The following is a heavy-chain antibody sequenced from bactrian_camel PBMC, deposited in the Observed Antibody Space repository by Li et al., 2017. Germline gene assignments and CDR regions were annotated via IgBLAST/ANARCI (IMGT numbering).Heavy chain of an antibody. J-gene: IGHJ4*01. D-gene: IGHD2*01. CDR2: LNGASSIT. CDR1: GGTVGMYW. CDR3: LRDGQLSPSWSGAV. Sequence: HVQLVESGGGLVQPGGSLRLSCAASGGTVGMYWMYWVRQAPGKGLEWVSGLNGASSITSYANSVKGRFTISRDNAKNTVYLQMNSLKLEDTAVYYCLRDGQLSPSWSGAVWGQGTQVTVS. V-gene: IGHV3S1*01.